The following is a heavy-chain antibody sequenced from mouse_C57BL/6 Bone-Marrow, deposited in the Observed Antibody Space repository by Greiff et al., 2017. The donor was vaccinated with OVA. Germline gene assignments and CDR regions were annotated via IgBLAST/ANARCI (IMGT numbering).Heavy chain of an antibody. CDR3: VRQKRSDYDEDYAMDY. V-gene: IGHV10-1*01. CDR2: IRSKSNNYAT. D-gene: IGHD2-4*01. Sequence: EVMLVESGGGLVQPKGSLKLSCAASGFSFNTYAMNWVRQAPGKGLEWVARIRSKSNNYATYYADSVKDRFTISRDDSESMLYLQMNNLKTEDTAMYYCVRQKRSDYDEDYAMDYWGQGTSVTVSS. CDR1: GFSFNTYA. J-gene: IGHJ4*01.